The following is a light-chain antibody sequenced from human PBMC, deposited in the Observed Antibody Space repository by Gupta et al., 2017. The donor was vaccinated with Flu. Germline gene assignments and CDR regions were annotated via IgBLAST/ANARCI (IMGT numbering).Light chain of an antibody. CDR3: TSYASGTAYSTFF. Sequence: QSALTQPASVSGSPGQSITISCTGTSIDVGGSCYVSWYQQYPRKAPKLVIYEVSNRPTGISSRFAGSKAGNTASLAITGLQTEDEADYYCTSYASGTAYSTFFIGSGTKVTVL. J-gene: IGLJ1*01. CDR2: EVS. V-gene: IGLV2-14*01. CDR1: SIDVGGSCY.